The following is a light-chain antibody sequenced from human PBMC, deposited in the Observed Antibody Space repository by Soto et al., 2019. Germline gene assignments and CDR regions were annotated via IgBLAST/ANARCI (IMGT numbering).Light chain of an antibody. CDR1: QSISSW. Sequence: DIQMTQSPSTLYASVGDRVTITCRASQSISSWLAWYQQKPGKAPKLLIYDASSLESGVPSRFSGSGSGTEFTLTISSLQTDDFASYYCQQYDSYSWTFGQGTKVDI. V-gene: IGKV1-5*01. J-gene: IGKJ1*01. CDR2: DAS. CDR3: QQYDSYSWT.